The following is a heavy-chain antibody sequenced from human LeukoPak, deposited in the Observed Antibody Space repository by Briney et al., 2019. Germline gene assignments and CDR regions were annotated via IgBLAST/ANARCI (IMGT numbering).Heavy chain of an antibody. Sequence: PSETLSLTCTVSGGSISSSSYYWGWIRQPPGKGLEWIGSIYYSGSTYYNPSLKSRVTISVDTSKNQFSLKLSSVTAADTAVYYCARVVPTGYSSGWYLGSFQHWGQGTLVTVSS. CDR2: IYYSGST. J-gene: IGHJ1*01. CDR3: ARVVPTGYSSGWYLGSFQH. V-gene: IGHV4-39*07. CDR1: GGSISSSSYY. D-gene: IGHD6-19*01.